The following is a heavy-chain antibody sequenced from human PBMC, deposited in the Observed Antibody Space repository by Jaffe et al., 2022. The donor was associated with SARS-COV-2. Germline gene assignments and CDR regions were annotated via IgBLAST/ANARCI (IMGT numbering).Heavy chain of an antibody. CDR3: AREDIVVVGTAVDAWFDP. CDR2: VSYDGGNK. D-gene: IGHD2-15*01. Sequence: QVQLVESGGGVVQPGGSLRLSCAASGFTFSSYAMHWVRQTPGKGLEWVAVVSYDGGNKYYADSVKGRFTISRDNSKSTLYLQLNSLRAEDTAVYFCAREDIVVVGTAVDAWFDPWGQGTLVTVSS. CDR1: GFTFSSYA. J-gene: IGHJ5*02. V-gene: IGHV3-30-3*01.